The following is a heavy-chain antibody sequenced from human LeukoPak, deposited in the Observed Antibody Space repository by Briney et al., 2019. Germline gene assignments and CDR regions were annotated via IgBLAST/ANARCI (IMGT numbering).Heavy chain of an antibody. V-gene: IGHV4-59*08. CDR3: ASTPVWSGYYRVWFDP. Sequence: SETLSLTCTVSGGSISSYYWSWIRQPPGKGLEWIGYIYYSGSTNYNPSLKSRVTISVDTSKNQFSLKLSSVTAADTAVYYCASTPVWSGYYRVWFDPWGQGTLVTVSS. D-gene: IGHD3-3*01. CDR2: IYYSGST. CDR1: GGSISSYY. J-gene: IGHJ5*02.